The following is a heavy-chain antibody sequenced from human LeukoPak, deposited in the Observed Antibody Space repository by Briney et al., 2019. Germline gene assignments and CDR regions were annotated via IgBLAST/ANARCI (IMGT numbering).Heavy chain of an antibody. CDR2: INSDGSIR. CDR1: GFTFSSYW. Sequence: PGGSLRLSCAASGFTFSSYWMHWVRQAPGKGLIWVSRINSDGSIRNYVDSVKGRFTISRDNGKNTLYLEMSSLRAEDTAVYYCARGPSGWASLDYWGQGTLVTVS. V-gene: IGHV3-74*01. J-gene: IGHJ4*02. CDR3: ARGPSGWASLDY. D-gene: IGHD6-19*01.